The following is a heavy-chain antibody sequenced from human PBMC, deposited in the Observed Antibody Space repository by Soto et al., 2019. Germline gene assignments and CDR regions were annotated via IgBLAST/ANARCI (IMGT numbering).Heavy chain of an antibody. V-gene: IGHV3-15*01. D-gene: IGHD3-10*01. J-gene: IGHJ4*02. CDR3: VIDDAARGFGELDY. CDR1: GFAFSPAW. Sequence: EVQVVESGGGLVKPGGSLRLSCAASGFAFSPAWMTWVRQAPGKGLEWVALIKSKTSGETRAYAAPVKGSFTISRDDSENTVVLQMDSLKTEDTAVYYCVIDDAARGFGELDYWGRGTLVTVSS. CDR2: IKSKTSGETR.